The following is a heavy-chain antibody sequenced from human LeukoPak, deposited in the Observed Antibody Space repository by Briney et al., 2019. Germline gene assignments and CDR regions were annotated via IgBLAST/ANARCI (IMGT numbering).Heavy chain of an antibody. Sequence: GGSLRLSCAASGFTFSSYAMHWVRQAPGKGLEWVAVISYDGSNKYYADSVKGRFTISRDNSKNTLYLQMNSLRAEDTAVYYCANDIAAAMEYWGQGTLVTVSS. D-gene: IGHD6-13*01. CDR1: GFTFSSYA. V-gene: IGHV3-30*18. CDR3: ANDIAAAMEY. CDR2: ISYDGSNK. J-gene: IGHJ4*02.